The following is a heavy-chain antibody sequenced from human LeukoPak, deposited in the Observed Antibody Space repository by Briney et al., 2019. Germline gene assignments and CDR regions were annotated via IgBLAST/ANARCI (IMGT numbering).Heavy chain of an antibody. CDR2: INHSGST. V-gene: IGHV4-34*01. J-gene: IGHJ6*02. D-gene: IGHD1-26*01. CDR1: GGSFSGYY. CDR3: ARGPDPGKVGAAVYYYFGMDV. Sequence: SETLSLTCAVYGGSFSGYYWSWIRQPPGKGLEWIGEINHSGSTNYNPSLKSRVTISIDTSKNQFSLKLSSVTAADTAVYYCARGPDPGKVGAAVYYYFGMDVWGQGTTVTVSS.